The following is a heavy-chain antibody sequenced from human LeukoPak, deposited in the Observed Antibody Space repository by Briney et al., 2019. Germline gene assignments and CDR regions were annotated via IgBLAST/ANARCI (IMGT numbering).Heavy chain of an antibody. J-gene: IGHJ4*02. CDR1: GFTFSSYG. CDR3: ARDVIYDSEIYSYGDS. D-gene: IGHD3-16*01. Sequence: GGTLRLSCAASGFTFSSYGMSWVRQAPGKGLEWVAFIRYDGSNKYYADSVKGRFTISRDNSKNTLYLQMNSLRAEDTAVYYCARDVIYDSEIYSYGDSWGQGTRVTVSS. V-gene: IGHV3-30*02. CDR2: IRYDGSNK.